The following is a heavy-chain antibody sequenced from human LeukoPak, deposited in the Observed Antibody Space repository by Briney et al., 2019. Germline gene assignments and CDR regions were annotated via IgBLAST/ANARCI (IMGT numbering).Heavy chain of an antibody. CDR1: GGSISSYY. V-gene: IGHV4-59*01. Sequence: PSETLSLTCTVSGGSISSYYWSWIRQPPGKGLEWIGYIYYSGSTNYTTYNPSLKSRVTISVDTSKNQFSLKLSSVTAADTAVYYCARGPYGYFDYWGQGTLVTVSS. D-gene: IGHD3-10*01. J-gene: IGHJ4*02. CDR2: IYYSGST. CDR3: ARGPYGYFDY.